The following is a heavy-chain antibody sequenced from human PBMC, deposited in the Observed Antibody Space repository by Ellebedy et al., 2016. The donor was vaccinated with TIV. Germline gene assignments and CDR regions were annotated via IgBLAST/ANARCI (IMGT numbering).Heavy chain of an antibody. D-gene: IGHD4-17*01. J-gene: IGHJ5*02. CDR2: ISWNSGSI. Sequence: SLKISXAASGFTFDDYAMHWVRQAPGKGLEWVSGISWNSGSIGYADSVKGRFTISRDNAKNSLYLQMNSLRAEDTALYCCAKDGGGGYGLSPPNWFDPWGQGTLVTVSS. CDR1: GFTFDDYA. CDR3: AKDGGGGYGLSPPNWFDP. V-gene: IGHV3-9*01.